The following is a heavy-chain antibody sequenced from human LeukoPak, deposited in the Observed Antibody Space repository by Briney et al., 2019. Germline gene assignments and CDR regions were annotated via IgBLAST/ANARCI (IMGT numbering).Heavy chain of an antibody. V-gene: IGHV3-23*01. D-gene: IGHD3-22*01. CDR3: AKGSYYYDSSGYDYFDY. J-gene: IGHJ4*02. CDR2: ISASGGST. CDR1: GFTFSSYA. Sequence: PGGSLRLSCAASGFTFSSYAMSWVRQAPGKGLEWVSAISASGGSTYYADSVKGRFTISRDNSKNTLYVQMNSLRAEDTAIYYCAKGSYYYDSSGYDYFDYWGQGTLVTVSS.